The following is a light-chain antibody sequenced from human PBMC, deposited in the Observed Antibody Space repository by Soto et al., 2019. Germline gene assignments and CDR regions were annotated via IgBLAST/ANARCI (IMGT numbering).Light chain of an antibody. CDR3: SAYTTTSTLI. J-gene: IGLJ1*01. V-gene: IGLV2-14*01. CDR1: SSDVGGYDY. CDR2: EVN. Sequence: QSVLTQPASVSGSPGQSVTISCTGTSSDVGGYDYVSWYQQHPGTAPKLMLYEVNNRPSGVSNRFSGSKSGNTASLIISGLQTEDEADYYCSAYTTTSTLIFGNGTKVTV.